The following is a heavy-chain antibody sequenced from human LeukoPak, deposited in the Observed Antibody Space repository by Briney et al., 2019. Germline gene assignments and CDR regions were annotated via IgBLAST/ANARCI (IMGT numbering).Heavy chain of an antibody. Sequence: ASVKVSCKTSEYTFTGYYMHWVRQAPGQGLEWMGWISPNSGGTNYAQKFQGRVTMTSDTSISTAYMELSRLRSDDTAVYYCAITMVRGVEYYFDYWGQGTLVTVSS. CDR3: AITMVRGVEYYFDY. V-gene: IGHV1-2*02. D-gene: IGHD3-10*01. CDR1: EYTFTGYY. J-gene: IGHJ4*02. CDR2: ISPNSGGT.